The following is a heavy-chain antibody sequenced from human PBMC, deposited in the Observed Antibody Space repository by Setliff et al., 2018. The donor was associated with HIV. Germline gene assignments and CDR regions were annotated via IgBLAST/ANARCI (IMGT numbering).Heavy chain of an antibody. J-gene: IGHJ5*02. CDR2: IIPMYGVA. CDR1: GGTFSSYV. Sequence: SVKVSCKASGGTFSSYVISWVRQAPGQGPEWMGGIIPMYGVANYAQKFQGRVTIPTDESTSTAYMELSSLRSEDTAVYYCALPYCGGGNCWSSASLPPAGWFDPWGQGTLVTVSS. V-gene: IGHV1-69*05. CDR3: ALPYCGGGNCWSSASLPPAGWFDP. D-gene: IGHD2-15*01.